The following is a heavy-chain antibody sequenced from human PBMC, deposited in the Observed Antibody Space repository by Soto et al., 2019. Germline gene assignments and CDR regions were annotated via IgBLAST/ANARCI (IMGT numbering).Heavy chain of an antibody. CDR2: TYYRSNWRH. Sequence: SQTLSLTCAISGDSVSSNTAAWNWISSSPSRGPEWLGRTYYRSNWRHDYAVSVKSRITVNPDTSKNHFSLQLNSVTPDDTAVYYCAAVLGIGYGSNWFDPWGQGTLVTVSS. V-gene: IGHV6-1*01. J-gene: IGHJ5*02. D-gene: IGHD5-12*01. CDR1: GDSVSSNTAA. CDR3: AAVLGIGYGSNWFDP.